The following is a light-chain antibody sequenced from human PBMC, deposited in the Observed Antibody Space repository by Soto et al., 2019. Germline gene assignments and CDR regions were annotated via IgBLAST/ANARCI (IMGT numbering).Light chain of an antibody. CDR1: SSDVGAYDY. Sequence: QSVLTQPASVSASPGQSITISCTGTSSDVGAYDYVSWYQHHPGKAPKLMIHEVSDRPSGISNRFSRSKSGNTASLTISGLQAEDEADYYCSSYTSATTYVFGTGTKVTVL. CDR3: SSYTSATTYV. J-gene: IGLJ1*01. CDR2: EVS. V-gene: IGLV2-14*01.